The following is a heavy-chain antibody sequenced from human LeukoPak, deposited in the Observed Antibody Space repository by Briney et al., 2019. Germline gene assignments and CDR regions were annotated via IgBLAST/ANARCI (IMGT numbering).Heavy chain of an antibody. V-gene: IGHV6-1*01. Sequence: SQTLSLTCAISGDSVSSNNAVWNWIRQSPSRGLEWLGKTYCRSKWYNDSAVSVKSRLTINPDTSKNQLSLQLSSVTPEDTAVYYCARSVVYGAYDIWGQGTMVTVSS. CDR1: GDSVSSNNAV. J-gene: IGHJ3*02. D-gene: IGHD5/OR15-5a*01. CDR2: TYCRSKWYN. CDR3: ARSVVYGAYDI.